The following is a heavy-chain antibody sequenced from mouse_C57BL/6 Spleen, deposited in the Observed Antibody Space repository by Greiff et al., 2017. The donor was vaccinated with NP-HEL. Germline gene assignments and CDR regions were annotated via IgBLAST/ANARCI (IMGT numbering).Heavy chain of an antibody. D-gene: IGHD1-1*01. V-gene: IGHV1-19*01. CDR3: AGGGYGSSRYYFDY. Sequence: EVQLQQSGPVLVKPGASVKMSCKASGYTFTDYYMNWVKQSHGKSLEWIGVINPYNGGTSYNQKFKGKATLTVDKSSSTAYMELNSLTSEDSAVYYCAGGGYGSSRYYFDYWGQGTTLTVSS. J-gene: IGHJ2*01. CDR2: INPYNGGT. CDR1: GYTFTDYY.